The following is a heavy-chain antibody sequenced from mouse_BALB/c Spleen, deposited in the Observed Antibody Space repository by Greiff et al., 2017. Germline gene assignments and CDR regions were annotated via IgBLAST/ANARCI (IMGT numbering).Heavy chain of an antibody. D-gene: IGHD4-1*01. V-gene: IGHV5-6-3*01. Sequence: EVQGVESGGGLVQPGGSRKLSCAASGFTFSSFGMHWVRQSPDKRLELVATINSNGGSTYYPDSVKGRFTISRDNAKNTLYLQMSSLKSEDTAMYYCARDQGTGTSVYYCDDWGQGTTLTVSS. J-gene: IGHJ2*01. CDR2: INSNGGST. CDR1: GFTFSSFG. CDR3: ARDQGTGTSVYYCDD.